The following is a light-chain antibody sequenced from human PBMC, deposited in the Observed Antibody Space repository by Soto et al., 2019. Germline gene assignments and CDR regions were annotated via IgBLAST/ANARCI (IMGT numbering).Light chain of an antibody. Sequence: ETVLTQPPGTLSLSPGERATLSCRASHSVSSSYLAWYQQKPGQAPRLLIHGTSSRAPGIPDRFSGSGSGTDFTLTISRLEPEDFAVYYCQRYGSSPRWTFGQGTKVDIK. CDR2: GTS. CDR1: HSVSSSY. J-gene: IGKJ1*01. CDR3: QRYGSSPRWT. V-gene: IGKV3-20*01.